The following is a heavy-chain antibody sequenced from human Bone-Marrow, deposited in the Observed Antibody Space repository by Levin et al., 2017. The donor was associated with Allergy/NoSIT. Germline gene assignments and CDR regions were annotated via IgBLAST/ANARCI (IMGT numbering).Heavy chain of an antibody. D-gene: IGHD3-10*02. CDR3: ARGAGAAVRGGMDG. CDR2: ISTKSDYI. V-gene: IGHV3-21*01. J-gene: IGHJ6*02. Sequence: GESLKISCAASDFHFSTYGMTWVRQAPGKGLEWVASISTKSDYIHYAESVKGRFTISRDNANNSLFLQMNRLRAEDTAVYYCARGAGAAVRGGMDGWGQGTTVTVSS. CDR1: DFHFSTYG.